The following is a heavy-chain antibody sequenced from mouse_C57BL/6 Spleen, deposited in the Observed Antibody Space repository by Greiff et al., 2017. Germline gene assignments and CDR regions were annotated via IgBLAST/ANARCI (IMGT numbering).Heavy chain of an antibody. CDR1: GFTFSDYG. CDR2: ISSGSSTI. D-gene: IGHD2-4*01. J-gene: IGHJ3*01. V-gene: IGHV5-17*01. Sequence: DVKLVESGGGLVKPGGSLKLSCAASGFTFSDYGMHWVRQAPEKGLEWVAYISSGSSTIYYADTVEGRFTISRDNAKNTLFLQMTSLRSEDTAMYYGARNHLRYDYDEGSWFAYWGQGTLVTVSA. CDR3: ARNHLRYDYDEGSWFAY.